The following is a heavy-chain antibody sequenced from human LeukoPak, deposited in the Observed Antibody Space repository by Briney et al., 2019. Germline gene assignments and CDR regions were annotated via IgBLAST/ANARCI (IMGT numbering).Heavy chain of an antibody. CDR3: AKDLHAPSMYDILTGYHDPYDY. CDR2: ISGSGGST. Sequence: GGSLRLSCAASGFTFSSYGMHWVRQAPGKGLEWVSAISGSGGSTYYADSVKGRFTISRDNSKNTLYLQMNSLRAEDTAVYYCAKDLHAPSMYDILTGYHDPYDYWGQGTLVTVSS. CDR1: GFTFSSYG. D-gene: IGHD3-9*01. V-gene: IGHV3-23*01. J-gene: IGHJ4*02.